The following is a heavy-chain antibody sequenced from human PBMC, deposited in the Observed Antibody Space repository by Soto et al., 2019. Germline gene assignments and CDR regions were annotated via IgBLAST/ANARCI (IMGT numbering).Heavy chain of an antibody. D-gene: IGHD3-9*01. CDR2: ISGSGSST. CDR1: GFTFSRYA. J-gene: IGHJ4*02. Sequence: AGSLRLSCAASGFTFSRYAMSWVRQAPGKGLEWVSTISGSGSSTYYADSVKGRFTISRDNSKNTLSLQMNSLRAEDTAVYYCAKAPWLFLFDCWGQGTLVTVSS. V-gene: IGHV3-23*01. CDR3: AKAPWLFLFDC.